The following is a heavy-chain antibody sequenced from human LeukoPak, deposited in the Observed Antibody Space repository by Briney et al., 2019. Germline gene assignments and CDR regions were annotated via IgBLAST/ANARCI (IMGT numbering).Heavy chain of an antibody. Sequence: GGSLRLSCAASGFTFSSYAMSWVRQAPGKGLEWVSAISGSGGSTYYADSVKGRFTISRDNSKNTLYLQMNSLRAEDTAVYYCAKELRTRLTMVRGVPFPFDPWGQGTLVTVSS. V-gene: IGHV3-23*01. CDR3: AKELRTRLTMVRGVPFPFDP. CDR1: GFTFSSYA. CDR2: ISGSGGST. D-gene: IGHD3-10*01. J-gene: IGHJ5*02.